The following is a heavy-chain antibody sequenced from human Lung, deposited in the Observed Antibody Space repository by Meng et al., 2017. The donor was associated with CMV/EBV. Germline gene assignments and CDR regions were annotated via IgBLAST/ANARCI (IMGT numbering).Heavy chain of an antibody. V-gene: IGHV1-18*01. J-gene: IGHJ5*01. CDR2: NSTYTGIT. CDR1: GYPFTNYG. CDR3: ARREGWFDS. Sequence: KVSCKASGYPFTNYGMSWLRQAPGQGFEWLGWNSTYTGITNYAQSLQGRVTMTTDTYTSTAYMELRGLGNDETAVYYCARREGWFDSWGQGTLVTVSS.